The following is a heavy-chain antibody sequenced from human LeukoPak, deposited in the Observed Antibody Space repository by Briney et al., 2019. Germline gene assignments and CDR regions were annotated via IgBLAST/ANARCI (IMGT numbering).Heavy chain of an antibody. V-gene: IGHV1-2*02. D-gene: IGHD6-13*01. CDR1: GYTFTGYY. CDR3: ARAYSSSWYYFDY. J-gene: IGHJ4*02. Sequence: ASVKVSCKASGYTFTGYYMHWVRQAPGQGLEWMGWINPNSGGTNYAQKFQGRVTMTRDTSISTAYMELSRLRSDDTAVYYCARAYSSSWYYFDYWGQGTLVTVSS. CDR2: INPNSGGT.